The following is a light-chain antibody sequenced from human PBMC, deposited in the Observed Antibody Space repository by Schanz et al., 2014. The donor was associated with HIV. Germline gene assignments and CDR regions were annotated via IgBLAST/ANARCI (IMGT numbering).Light chain of an antibody. CDR1: SSDVGGYNY. CDR3: SSYAGSNNV. J-gene: IGLJ1*01. CDR2: EVN. V-gene: IGLV2-8*01. Sequence: QSALTQPASVSGSPGQSITISCTGTSSDVGGYNYVSWYQQHPGKAPKLIIYEVNKRPSGVPDRFSGSKSGNTASLTISGLQTEDEADYYCSSYAGSNNVFGTGTKVTVL.